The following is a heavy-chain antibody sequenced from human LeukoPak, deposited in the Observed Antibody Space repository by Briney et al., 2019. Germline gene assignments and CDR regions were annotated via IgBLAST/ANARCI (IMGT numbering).Heavy chain of an antibody. V-gene: IGHV4-31*03. D-gene: IGHD1-1*01. Sequence: TLSLTCTVSGGSISSGDYYWSWIRQHPGKGLEWIGYIYYSGSTYYNPSLKSRVTISVDTSKNQFSLKLSSVTAADTAVYYCARPTTLKDAFDIWGQGTMVTVSS. CDR2: IYYSGST. J-gene: IGHJ3*02. CDR3: ARPTTLKDAFDI. CDR1: GGSISSGDYY.